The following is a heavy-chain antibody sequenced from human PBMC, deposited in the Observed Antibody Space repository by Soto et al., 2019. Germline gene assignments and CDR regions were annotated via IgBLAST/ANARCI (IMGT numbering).Heavy chain of an antibody. CDR2: ISSDGSKK. D-gene: IGHD6-19*01. V-gene: IGHV3-30*18. CDR3: GKDGDSTGCSGREC. Sequence: GGSLRLSCAASGFTFSGYGGHWVRQAPGKGPEWVAVISSDGSKKYYTDSVKGRFTISRDNSKNTLYLQMNSLRAEDTAVYYGGKDGDSTGCSGRECWGQGTLVTVSS. J-gene: IGHJ4*01. CDR1: GFTFSGYG.